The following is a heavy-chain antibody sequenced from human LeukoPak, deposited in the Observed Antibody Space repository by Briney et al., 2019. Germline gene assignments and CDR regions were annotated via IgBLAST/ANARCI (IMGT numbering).Heavy chain of an antibody. CDR3: AGGSSWLVDS. D-gene: IGHD2-15*01. Sequence: GGSLRLFCAASGSTLSRYWMTWVRQAPGKGLERVANIKQVGSDIQYLASVKGRFTISRDNAANSLYLQMNSLRVEDTGVYYCAGGSSWLVDSWGQGTLVTVSS. V-gene: IGHV3-7*01. CDR2: IKQVGSDI. CDR1: GSTLSRYW. J-gene: IGHJ4*02.